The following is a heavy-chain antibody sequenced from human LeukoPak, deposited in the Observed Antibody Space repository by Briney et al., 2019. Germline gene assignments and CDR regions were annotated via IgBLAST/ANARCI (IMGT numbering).Heavy chain of an antibody. V-gene: IGHV1-18*01. CDR3: ARAGVSPSGLRFPAGIDY. CDR2: ISAYNGNT. CDR1: GYTFTSYG. J-gene: IGHJ4*02. D-gene: IGHD3-3*01. Sequence: ASVKVSCKASGYTFTSYGISWVRQAPGQGLEWMGWISAYNGNTNYAQKLQGRVTMTTDTSTSTAYMELRSLRSEDTAVYYCARAGVSPSGLRFPAGIDYWGQGTLVTVSS.